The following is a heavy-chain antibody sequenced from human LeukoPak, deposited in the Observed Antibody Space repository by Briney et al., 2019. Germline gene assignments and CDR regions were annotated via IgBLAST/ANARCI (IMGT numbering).Heavy chain of an antibody. CDR2: ISSTGDST. V-gene: IGHV3-64*04. CDR3: AKDSPLTTPEALYYFYGMDV. CDR1: GFTFSAYA. Sequence: PGGSLRLSCSVSGFTFSAYAMQWVRQAPGKGLQYVSSISSTGDSTYYADSVRGRFTISRDNSKNTLYLQMNSLRAEDTAVYFCAKDSPLTTPEALYYFYGMDVWGQGTTVTVSS. D-gene: IGHD3-22*01. J-gene: IGHJ6*02.